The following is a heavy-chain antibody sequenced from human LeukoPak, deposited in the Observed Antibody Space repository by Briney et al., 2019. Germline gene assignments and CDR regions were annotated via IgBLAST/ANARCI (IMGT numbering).Heavy chain of an antibody. J-gene: IGHJ4*02. CDR2: IKQDGSEK. Sequence: PGGSLRLSCAASGFHFSSYWMSWARQAPGKGLEWVAYIKQDGSEKYYVDSVKGRFTISRDNAKNSLYLQMNSLRAEDTAVYYCARAFYDILTGYFGYWGQGTLVTVSS. CDR1: GFHFSSYW. V-gene: IGHV3-7*01. D-gene: IGHD3-9*01. CDR3: ARAFYDILTGYFGY.